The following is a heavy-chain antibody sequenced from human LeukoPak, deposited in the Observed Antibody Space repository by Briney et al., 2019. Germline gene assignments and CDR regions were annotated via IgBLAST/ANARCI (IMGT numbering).Heavy chain of an antibody. D-gene: IGHD4-17*01. Sequence: PSETLSLTCTVSGGSISSYYWSWIRQPPGKGLEWVSSISSSSSYTHYADSVKGRFTISRDNARNSLYLQMNSLRAEDTAVYYCARDRDYGDWGQGTLVTVSS. CDR1: GGSISSYY. CDR2: ISSSSSYT. V-gene: IGHV3-21*06. CDR3: ARDRDYGD. J-gene: IGHJ4*02.